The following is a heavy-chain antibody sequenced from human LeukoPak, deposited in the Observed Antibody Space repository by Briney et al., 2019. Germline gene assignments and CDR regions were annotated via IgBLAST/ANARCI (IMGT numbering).Heavy chain of an antibody. Sequence: PSETLSLTCTVSGDSISSYYWSWIRQPAGKGLEWIGRIYTSGSTNYNPSLKSRVTMSVDTSKNQFSLKLSSVTAADTAVYYCARESGDYVGDAFDIWGQGTMVTVSS. CDR3: ARESGDYVGDAFDI. CDR1: GDSISSYY. V-gene: IGHV4-4*07. J-gene: IGHJ3*02. D-gene: IGHD4-17*01. CDR2: IYTSGST.